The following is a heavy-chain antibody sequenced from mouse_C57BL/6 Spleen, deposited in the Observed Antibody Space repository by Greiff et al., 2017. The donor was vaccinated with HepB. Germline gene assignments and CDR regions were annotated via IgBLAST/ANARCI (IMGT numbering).Heavy chain of an antibody. J-gene: IGHJ2*01. CDR2: ISYSGST. Sequence: EVKLVESGPGLVKPSQSLSLPCTVPGYSITSGYGWNWIRQFPGNKLEWMGYISYSGSTNYNPSLKSRISITRDTSKNQFFLQLNSVTTEDTATYYCARTARIKYWGQGTTLTVSS. V-gene: IGHV3-2*02. CDR3: ARTARIKY. CDR1: GYSITSGYG. D-gene: IGHD1-2*01.